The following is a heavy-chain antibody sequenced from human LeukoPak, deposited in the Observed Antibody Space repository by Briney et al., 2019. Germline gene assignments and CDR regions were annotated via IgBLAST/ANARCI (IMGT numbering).Heavy chain of an antibody. V-gene: IGHV4-39*01. D-gene: IGHD2-2*01. Sequence: SETLSLTCAVSGGSISSNSYYWGWIRQPPGKGLEWIGSIFYSGSTYYNPSLKSRVTISVDTSKNQFSLKLSSVTAADTAVYYCARVVPAAMWGPNFDYWGQGTLVTVSS. CDR2: IFYSGST. J-gene: IGHJ4*02. CDR3: ARVVPAAMWGPNFDY. CDR1: GGSISSNSYY.